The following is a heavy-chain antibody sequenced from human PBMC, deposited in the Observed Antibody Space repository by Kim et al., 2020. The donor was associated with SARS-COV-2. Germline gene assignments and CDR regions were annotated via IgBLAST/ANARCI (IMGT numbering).Heavy chain of an antibody. CDR1: GGTFSSYA. V-gene: IGHV1-69*13. D-gene: IGHD3-10*01. CDR3: AMGKFGELLPYYYGMDV. J-gene: IGHJ6*02. Sequence: SVKVSCKASGGTFSSYAISWVRQAPGQGLEWMGGIIPIFGTANYAQKFQGRVTITADESTSTAYMELSSLRSEDTAVYYCAMGKFGELLPYYYGMDVWGQGTTVTVSS. CDR2: IIPIFGTA.